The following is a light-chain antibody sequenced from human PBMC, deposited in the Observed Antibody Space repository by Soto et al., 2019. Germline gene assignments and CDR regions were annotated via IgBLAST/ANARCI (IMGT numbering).Light chain of an antibody. CDR2: SND. CDR1: SSNIGSNS. Sequence: QSVLTQPPSSSGTPGQRVTISCSGRSSNIGSNSVNWYQQYPETSPKLLIYSNDLRPSGVPDRFSGSKSGTSASLASSGLQYEDEADYYCALWDASLTAAVFGGVTQLTVL. V-gene: IGLV1-44*01. J-gene: IGLJ7*01. CDR3: ALWDASLTAAV.